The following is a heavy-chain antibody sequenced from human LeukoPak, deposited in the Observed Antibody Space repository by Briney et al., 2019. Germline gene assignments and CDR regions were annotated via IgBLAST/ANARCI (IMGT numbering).Heavy chain of an antibody. CDR2: IYTSGST. V-gene: IGHV4-4*09. CDR1: GSSISSYY. J-gene: IGHJ4*02. CDR3: ARQDDSSGYYYDY. D-gene: IGHD3-22*01. Sequence: SETLSLTCTVSGSSISSYYWSWIRQPPGKGLEWIGYIYTSGSTNYNPSLKSRVTISVDTSKNQFSLKLSSVTAADTAVYYCARQDDSSGYYYDYWGQGTLVTVSS.